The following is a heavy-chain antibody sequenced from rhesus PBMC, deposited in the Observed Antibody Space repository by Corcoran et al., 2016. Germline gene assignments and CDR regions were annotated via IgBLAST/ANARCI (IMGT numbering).Heavy chain of an antibody. CDR2: IPYSGSS. CDR1: GSSISSGSG. J-gene: IGHJ4*01. Sequence: QVQLQESGPGLVKPSETLSLTCAVSGSSISSGSGWSWLRPPPGKGLEWIGDIPYSGSSYYTPSFKSRVTMSIDTSKNQFSRKLSSVTAADTAVYYCAREWDSNYFDYWGQGVLVTVSS. CDR3: AREWDSNYFDY. V-gene: IGHV4-122*02. D-gene: IGHD4-23*01.